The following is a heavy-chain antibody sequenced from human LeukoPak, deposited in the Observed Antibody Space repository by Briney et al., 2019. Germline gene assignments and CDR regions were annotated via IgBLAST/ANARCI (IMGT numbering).Heavy chain of an antibody. CDR3: ARSAHYSQFDY. J-gene: IGHJ4*02. CDR1: GGSISSYY. Sequence: PSETLSLTCTVSGGSISSYYWSWIRQPPGKGLECIGYIYYSGSTNYNPSLKSRVTISVDTSKIQFSLKLRSVTAADTAVYYCARSAHYSQFDYWGQGTLVTVSS. D-gene: IGHD3-22*01. CDR2: IYYSGST. V-gene: IGHV4-59*01.